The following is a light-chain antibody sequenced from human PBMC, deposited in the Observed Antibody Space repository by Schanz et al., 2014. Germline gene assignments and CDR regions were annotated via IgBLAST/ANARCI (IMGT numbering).Light chain of an antibody. Sequence: IVLTQSPDTLSLSPGERATLSCRASESVSTSLAWYQQKPGLPPRLLIYGASTRATGIPARFSGSGSGTDFTLTISRLEPEDCAVYYCQHYGSSRWTFGQGTKVEIK. CDR3: QHYGSSRWT. J-gene: IGKJ1*01. V-gene: IGKV3-20*01. CDR2: GAS. CDR1: ESVSTS.